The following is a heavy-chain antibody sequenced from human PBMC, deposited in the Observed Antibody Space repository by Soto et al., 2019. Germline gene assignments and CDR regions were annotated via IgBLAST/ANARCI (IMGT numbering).Heavy chain of an antibody. Sequence: PGESLKISCKGSGYSFTSYWIGWVRQMPGKGLEWMGIIYPGDSDTRYSPSFQGQVTISADKSISTAYLQWSSLKASDTAMYYCVTTRERLVDEYYFDYCGQGPLVAVSS. CDR3: VTTRERLVDEYYFDY. D-gene: IGHD6-13*01. CDR1: GYSFTSYW. CDR2: IYPGDSDT. V-gene: IGHV5-51*01. J-gene: IGHJ4*02.